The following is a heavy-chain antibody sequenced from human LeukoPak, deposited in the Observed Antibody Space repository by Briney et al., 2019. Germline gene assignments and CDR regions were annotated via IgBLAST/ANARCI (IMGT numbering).Heavy chain of an antibody. D-gene: IGHD1-26*01. Sequence: ASVTVSCKASGYTFTSYDINWVRQATGQGLEWMGWMNPNSGNTGYAQKFQGRVTMTRNTSISTAYMELSSLRSEDTAVYYCARDLVGATTSDSPWGQGTLVTVSS. V-gene: IGHV1-8*01. CDR2: MNPNSGNT. CDR3: ARDLVGATTSDSP. CDR1: GYTFTSYD. J-gene: IGHJ5*02.